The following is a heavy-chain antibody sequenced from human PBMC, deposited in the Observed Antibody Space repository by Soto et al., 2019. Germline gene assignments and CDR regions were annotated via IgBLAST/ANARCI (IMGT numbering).Heavy chain of an antibody. CDR3: ATGQKWELRVDY. J-gene: IGHJ4*02. CDR1: GGAISSGGNF. CDR2: IHNSGNT. D-gene: IGHD1-26*01. Sequence: QVQLQESGPGLVKPSQTLSLTCTVSGGAISSGGNFWSWIRQHPGKGLEWIGYIHNSGNTYYNPSLKSRATISLDTSKNQFSLKLNSVTAADTAVYYCATGQKWELRVDYWGQGTLVTVSS. V-gene: IGHV4-31*03.